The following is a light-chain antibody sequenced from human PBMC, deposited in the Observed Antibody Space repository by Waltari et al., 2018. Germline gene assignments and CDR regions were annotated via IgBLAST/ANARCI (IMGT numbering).Light chain of an antibody. CDR3: SSYTTSSAPGV. CDR1: DSDVGAYDF. V-gene: IGLV2-14*01. Sequence: QSALTQPASVSGSPGQSITISCSGTDSDVGAYDFVSWYQQHPGKAPHLIIYEVRNLPSGISIRFSASKSGTTASLTISGLQAEDEADYYCSSYTTSSAPGVFGTGTRVTVL. CDR2: EVR. J-gene: IGLJ1*01.